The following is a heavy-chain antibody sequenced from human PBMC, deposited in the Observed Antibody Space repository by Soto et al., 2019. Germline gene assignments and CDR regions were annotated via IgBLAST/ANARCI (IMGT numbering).Heavy chain of an antibody. Sequence: ASVKVSCKASGGTFSSYAISWVRQAPGQGLEWMGGIIPIFGTANYAQKFQGGVTITADESTSTAYMELSSLRSEDTAVYYCARGRRKYDYVWGSDRSETNYDGMDVWGQGTTVTVSS. V-gene: IGHV1-69*13. CDR3: ARGRRKYDYVWGSDRSETNYDGMDV. CDR1: GGTFSSYA. CDR2: IIPIFGTA. D-gene: IGHD3-16*02. J-gene: IGHJ6*02.